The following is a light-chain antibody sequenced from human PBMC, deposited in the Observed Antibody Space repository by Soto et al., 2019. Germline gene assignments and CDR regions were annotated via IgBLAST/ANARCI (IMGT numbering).Light chain of an antibody. CDR1: QSVSTS. CDR3: QQYHHWPPIT. V-gene: IGKV3-15*01. J-gene: IGKJ5*01. Sequence: EILMTQSPATLSVSPGERSTLSFIASQSVSTSLAWYQQKPGQAPRLLIYGASTRATDIPARFSGSGSGTEFTLTISSLQSEDFAVYYCQQYHHWPPITFGQGTRLEIK. CDR2: GAS.